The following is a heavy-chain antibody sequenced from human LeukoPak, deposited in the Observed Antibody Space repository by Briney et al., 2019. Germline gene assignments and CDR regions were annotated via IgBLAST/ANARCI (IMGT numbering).Heavy chain of an antibody. CDR3: ARVDSYYYYMDV. V-gene: IGHV3-48*01. CDR1: GFTFSTYS. Sequence: AGGSLRLSCAASGFTFSTYSMNWVRQAPGKALEWVSYISGSSSTIYYADSVKGRFTISRDNAKNSLYLQMNSLRAEDTAVYYCARVDSYYYYMDVWGKGATVTVPS. J-gene: IGHJ6*03. CDR2: ISGSSSTI.